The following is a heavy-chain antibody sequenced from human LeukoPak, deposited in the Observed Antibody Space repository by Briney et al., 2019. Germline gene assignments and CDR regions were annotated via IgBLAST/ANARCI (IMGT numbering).Heavy chain of an antibody. J-gene: IGHJ5*02. V-gene: IGHV3-23*01. CDR1: GFTFSSYA. CDR2: ISGSGAST. Sequence: GGSLRLSCAASGFTFSSYAMSWVRQAPGKGLEWVLAISGSGASTYYADSVKGRFTISRDNSKNTLYLQMNSLRAEDTAVYYCAKDRSYYDILTGYYSFGWFDPWGQGTLVTVSS. D-gene: IGHD3-9*01. CDR3: AKDRSYYDILTGYYSFGWFDP.